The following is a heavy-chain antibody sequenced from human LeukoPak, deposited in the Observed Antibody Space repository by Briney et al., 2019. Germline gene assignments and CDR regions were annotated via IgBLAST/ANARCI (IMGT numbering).Heavy chain of an antibody. CDR2: INHSGST. CDR3: ARGRLSPLGGGYRPYYFDY. V-gene: IGHV4-34*01. CDR1: GGSFSGYY. D-gene: IGHD3-16*02. Sequence: SETLSLTCAVYGGSFSGYYWSWIRQPPGKGLEWTGEINHSGSTNYNPSLKSRVTISVDTSKNQFSLKLSSVTAADPAVYYCARGRLSPLGGGYRPYYFDYWGQGTLVTVSS. J-gene: IGHJ4*02.